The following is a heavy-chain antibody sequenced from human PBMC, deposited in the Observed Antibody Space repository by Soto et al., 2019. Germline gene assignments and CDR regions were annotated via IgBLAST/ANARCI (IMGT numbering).Heavy chain of an antibody. J-gene: IGHJ4*02. CDR1: GGSFSGYY. D-gene: IGHD6-6*01. Sequence: PSETLSLTCAVYGGSFSGYYWSWIRQPPGKGLEWIGEINHSGSTNYNPSLKSRVTISVDTSKNQFSLKLSSVTAADTAVYYCARGGMYSSYGLPHRVYFDYWGQGTLVTVSS. V-gene: IGHV4-34*01. CDR3: ARGGMYSSYGLPHRVYFDY. CDR2: INHSGST.